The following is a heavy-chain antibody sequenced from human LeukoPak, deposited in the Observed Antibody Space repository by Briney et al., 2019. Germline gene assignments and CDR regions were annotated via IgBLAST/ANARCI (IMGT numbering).Heavy chain of an antibody. D-gene: IGHD3-3*01. J-gene: IGHJ6*03. V-gene: IGHV3-48*01. CDR3: ARGRIFGALLQGGAYYMDV. Sequence: PGGSLRLSCAASGFTFSKYGMLWFRQAPGKGLEWISSINSGGSTMYYADSVKGRFTVSRDNDKNSLWLQMNSLTAEDTAVYFCARGRIFGALLQGGAYYMDVWGKGTTVTVSS. CDR2: INSGGSTM. CDR1: GFTFSKYG.